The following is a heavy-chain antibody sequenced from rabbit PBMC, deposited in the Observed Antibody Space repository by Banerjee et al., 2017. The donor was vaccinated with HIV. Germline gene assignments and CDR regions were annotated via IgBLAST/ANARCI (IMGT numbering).Heavy chain of an antibody. D-gene: IGHD4-1*01. CDR1: GFTISSSCW. CDR2: IDGGRSDST. CDR3: ARDLAGVIGWNFGL. V-gene: IGHV1S45*01. Sequence: QQQLEESGGALAKPGASLTLTCTASGFTISSSCWMCWVRQAPGKGLEWLACIDGGRSDSTYYANWAKGRLTISKTSSTTVTLQMTSLTAADTATYFCARDLAGVIGWNFGLWGPGTLVT. J-gene: IGHJ4*01.